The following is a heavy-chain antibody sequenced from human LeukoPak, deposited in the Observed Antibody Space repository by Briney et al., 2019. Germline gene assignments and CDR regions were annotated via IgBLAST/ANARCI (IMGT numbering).Heavy chain of an antibody. V-gene: IGHV1-2*02. Sequence: ASVKVSCKASGYTFTGYYMHWVRQAPGQGLEWMGWINPNSGGTNYAQKFKGGVTMTRDTSISTAYMELSRPTSDDTAVYYCARDRTGESDFDYWGQGTLVTVSS. CDR3: ARDRTGESDFDY. D-gene: IGHD7-27*01. CDR1: GYTFTGYY. J-gene: IGHJ4*02. CDR2: INPNSGGT.